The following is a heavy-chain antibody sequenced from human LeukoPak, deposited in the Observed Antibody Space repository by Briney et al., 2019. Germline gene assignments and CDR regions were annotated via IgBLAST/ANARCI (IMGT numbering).Heavy chain of an antibody. CDR3: ARDERLDGMDV. V-gene: IGHV4-59*01. D-gene: IGHD1-1*01. J-gene: IGHJ6*02. CDR1: GDSISSYY. CDR2: IYYSGST. Sequence: SETLSLTCTVSGDSISSYYWSWIRQPPGKGLEWIGYIYYSGSTNYNPSLKSRVTISVDTSKNQFSLKLSSVTAADTAVYYCARDERLDGMDVWGQGTTVTVSS.